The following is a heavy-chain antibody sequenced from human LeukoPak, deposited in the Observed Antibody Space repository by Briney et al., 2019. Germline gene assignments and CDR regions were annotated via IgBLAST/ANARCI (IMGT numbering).Heavy chain of an antibody. CDR2: IFYDGSHE. J-gene: IGHJ4*02. V-gene: IGHV3-30*02. CDR3: AKPHFDY. CDR1: GFTFSTYG. Sequence: GGSLRLSCAASGFTFSTYGMHWVRQAPGKGLEWVALIFYDGSHEYYSDAVRGRFTISRDNSKNTLYLQMNSLRAEDTALYYCAKPHFDYWGQGTLVTVSS.